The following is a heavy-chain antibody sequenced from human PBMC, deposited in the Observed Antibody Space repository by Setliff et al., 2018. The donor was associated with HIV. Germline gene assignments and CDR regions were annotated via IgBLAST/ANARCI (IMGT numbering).Heavy chain of an antibody. Sequence: GSLRLSCAASGLTFNNYAMNWVRQAPGKGLEWVSAISGSGANTYYADSVKGRFTISRDNSKNTLYLQMNSLRVEDTAVYYCAKDPCSGGSCYSGQFDYWGQGTLVTVSS. D-gene: IGHD2-15*01. V-gene: IGHV3-23*01. J-gene: IGHJ4*02. CDR3: AKDPCSGGSCYSGQFDY. CDR2: ISGSGANT. CDR1: GLTFNNYA.